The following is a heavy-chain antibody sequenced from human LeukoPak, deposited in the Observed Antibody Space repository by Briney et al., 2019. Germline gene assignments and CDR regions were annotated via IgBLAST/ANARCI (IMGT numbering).Heavy chain of an antibody. CDR1: GFTFSSYW. J-gene: IGHJ6*02. D-gene: IGHD5-12*01. Sequence: GGPLRLSCAASGFTFSSYWMSWVRQAPGKGLEWVANIKQDGSEKYYVDSVKGRFTISRDNAKNSLYLQMNSLRAEDTAVYYCAREKVATIRYYYGMDVWGQGTTVTVSS. CDR2: IKQDGSEK. CDR3: AREKVATIRYYYGMDV. V-gene: IGHV3-7*01.